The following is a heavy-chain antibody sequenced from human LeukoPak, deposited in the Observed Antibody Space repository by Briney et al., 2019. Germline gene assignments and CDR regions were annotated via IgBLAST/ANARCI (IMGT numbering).Heavy chain of an antibody. CDR2: IKEDGSEK. Sequence: GSLRLSCVVSGFTFSSHWMSWVRQAPGKGLEWVANIKEDGSEKYYVDSVKGRFTISRDNAKKSLYLQMDSLRAEDTAVYYCATHGYSELRYFDWSTNEWGQGTLVTVSS. V-gene: IGHV3-7*01. CDR1: GFTFSSHW. J-gene: IGHJ4*02. CDR3: ATHGYSELRYFDWSTNE. D-gene: IGHD3-9*01.